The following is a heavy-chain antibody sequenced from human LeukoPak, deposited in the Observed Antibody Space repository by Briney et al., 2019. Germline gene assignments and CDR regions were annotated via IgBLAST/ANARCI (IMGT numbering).Heavy chain of an antibody. CDR1: GYTFTGYY. CDR2: INPNSGGT. J-gene: IGHJ3*02. CDR3: ARGRGSSGSYFLDAFDI. V-gene: IGHV1-2*04. D-gene: IGHD1-26*01. Sequence: ASVKVSCKASGYTFTGYYMRWVRQAPGQGLEWMGWINPNSGGTNYAQKFQGWVTMTRDTSISTAYMELSRLRSDDTAVYYCARGRGSSGSYFLDAFDIWGQGTMVTVSS.